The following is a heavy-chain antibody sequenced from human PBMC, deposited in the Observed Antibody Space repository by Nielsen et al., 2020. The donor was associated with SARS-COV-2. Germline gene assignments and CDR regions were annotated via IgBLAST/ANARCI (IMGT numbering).Heavy chain of an antibody. CDR2: VSASGGST. D-gene: IGHD6-25*01. CDR3: ALTGGIGAHFDY. Sequence: GESLKISCAASGFTFDDYAMHWVRRAPGRGLQWVTGVSASGGSTYYTDSVKGRFSISRDNSKNTLYLQMNSLRAEDTAVYYCALTGGIGAHFDYWGQGTLVTVSS. J-gene: IGHJ4*02. CDR1: GFTFDDYA. V-gene: IGHV3-23*01.